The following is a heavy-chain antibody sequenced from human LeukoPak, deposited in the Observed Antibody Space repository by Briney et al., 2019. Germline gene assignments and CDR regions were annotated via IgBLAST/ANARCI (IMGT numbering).Heavy chain of an antibody. V-gene: IGHV1-46*01. CDR2: INPSGGST. CDR3: ARDAYYYDSSGYYDINY. Sequence: ASVKVSCKASGYTFTGYYMHWVRQAPGQGLEWMGIINPSGGSTSYAQKFQGRVTMTRDTSTSTVYMELSSLRSEDTAVYYCARDAYYYDSSGYYDINYWGQGTLVTVSS. J-gene: IGHJ4*02. D-gene: IGHD3-22*01. CDR1: GYTFTGYY.